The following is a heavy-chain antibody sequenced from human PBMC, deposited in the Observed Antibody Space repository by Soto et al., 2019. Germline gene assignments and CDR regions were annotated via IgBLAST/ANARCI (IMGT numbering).Heavy chain of an antibody. CDR3: AREGGSYVFGVVITDAFDI. CDR1: GFTFSSYW. CDR2: IKQDGSEK. D-gene: IGHD3-3*01. Sequence: EVQLVESGGGLVQPGGSLRLSCAASGFTFSSYWMSWVRQAPGKGLEWVANIKQDGSEKYYVDSVKGRFTISRDNAKNSLYLQMKSLRAEDTAVYYCAREGGSYVFGVVITDAFDIWGQGTMVTVSS. V-gene: IGHV3-7*01. J-gene: IGHJ3*02.